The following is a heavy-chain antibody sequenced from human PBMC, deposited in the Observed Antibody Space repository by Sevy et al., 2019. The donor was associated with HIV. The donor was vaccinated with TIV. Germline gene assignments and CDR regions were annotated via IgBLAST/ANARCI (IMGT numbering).Heavy chain of an antibody. J-gene: IGHJ3*02. V-gene: IGHV3-30-3*01. CDR3: ARDKHYYGSGGDI. CDR2: ISYDGSNK. Sequence: GGSLRLSCAASGFTFSSYAMHWVRQAPGKWLEWVAVISYDGSNKYYADSVKGRFTISRDNSKNTLYLQMNSLRAEDTAVYYCARDKHYYGSGGDIWGQGTMVTVSS. D-gene: IGHD3-10*01. CDR1: GFTFSSYA.